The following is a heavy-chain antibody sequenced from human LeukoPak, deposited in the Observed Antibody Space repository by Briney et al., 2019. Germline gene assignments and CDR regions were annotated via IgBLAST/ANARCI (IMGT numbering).Heavy chain of an antibody. J-gene: IGHJ6*02. D-gene: IGHD6-13*01. CDR1: GYTFTSYD. CDR3: ATVSSGYGNYSGREV. CDR2: MNPNSGNT. V-gene: IGHV1-8*01. Sequence: ASVKVSCEASGYTFTSYDINWVRQATGQGLEWMGWMNPNSGNTGYAQKFQGRVTMTRNTSISTAYMELSSLRSEDTAVYYCATVSSGYGNYSGREVGGQGPTVTVSS.